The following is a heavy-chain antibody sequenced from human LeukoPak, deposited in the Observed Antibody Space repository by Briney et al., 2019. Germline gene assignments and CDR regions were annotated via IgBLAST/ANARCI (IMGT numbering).Heavy chain of an antibody. CDR2: IWYDGSNK. Sequence: PGRSLRLSCAASGFTFSSYGMHWVRQAPGKGLEWVAVIWYDGSNKYYADSVKGRFTISRDNSKNTLYLQMNSLRAEDTAVCYCARDARSGYDYFDYWGQGTLVTVSS. CDR1: GFTFSSYG. D-gene: IGHD3-3*01. CDR3: ARDARSGYDYFDY. J-gene: IGHJ4*02. V-gene: IGHV3-33*01.